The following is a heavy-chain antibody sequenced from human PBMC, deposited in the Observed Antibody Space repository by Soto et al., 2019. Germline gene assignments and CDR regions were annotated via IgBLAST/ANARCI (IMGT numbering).Heavy chain of an antibody. CDR3: ASEIGPATAPFDY. V-gene: IGHV1-69*06. Sequence: VASVKVSCKASGGTFSSYAISWVRQAPGQGLEWMGGIIPIFGTANYAQKFQGRVTITADKSTSTAYMELSSLRSEDTAVYYCASEIGPATAPFDYWGQGTLVTVS. CDR1: GGTFSSYA. D-gene: IGHD2-21*02. CDR2: IIPIFGTA. J-gene: IGHJ4*02.